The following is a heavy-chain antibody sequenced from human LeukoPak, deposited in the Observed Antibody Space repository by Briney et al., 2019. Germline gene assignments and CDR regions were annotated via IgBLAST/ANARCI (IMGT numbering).Heavy chain of an antibody. V-gene: IGHV3-74*01. D-gene: IGHD3-10*01. Sequence: PGGSLRFSCAASGFTFSSYWMHWVRQAPGKGLVWVSRINSDGSSTSFADSVKGRFTISRDNAQNTLHLQMNSLRAEDTAVYYCARGYYGFDYWGQGTLVTVSS. CDR3: ARGYYGFDY. CDR2: INSDGSST. J-gene: IGHJ4*02. CDR1: GFTFSSYW.